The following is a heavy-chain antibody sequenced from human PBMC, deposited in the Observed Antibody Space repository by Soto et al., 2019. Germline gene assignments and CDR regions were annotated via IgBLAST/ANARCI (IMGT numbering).Heavy chain of an antibody. CDR3: ARGVPAYGLVV. V-gene: IGHV4-31*01. CDR1: SGSISSGGYY. CDR2: IYYDGRA. D-gene: IGHD6-6*01. J-gene: IGHJ6*02. Sequence: QVQLQESGPGLVKPSQTLSLTCTVSSGSISSGGYYWSWIRQHPGKGLEWIGYIYYDGRAYYNPAFTSVVTSAVNTYKNHCSRNLSSVPAADTALYYCARGVPAYGLVVWGQGTTVTVAS.